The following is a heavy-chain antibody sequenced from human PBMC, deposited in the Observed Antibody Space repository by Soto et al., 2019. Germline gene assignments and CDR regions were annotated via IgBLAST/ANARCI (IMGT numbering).Heavy chain of an antibody. CDR2: IEPSDSYT. J-gene: IGHJ6*02. D-gene: IGHD3-22*01. CDR3: ARVSGYPNYYGMDV. CDR1: GYSFTSYW. Sequence: XESLKISFRGSGYSFTSYWITWVRQIPGKGLEWMGKIEPSDSYTNYSPSFQGHVTISADKSISTAYLQWSSLKASDTAMYYCARVSGYPNYYGMDVWGQGTTVTVSS. V-gene: IGHV5-10-1*01.